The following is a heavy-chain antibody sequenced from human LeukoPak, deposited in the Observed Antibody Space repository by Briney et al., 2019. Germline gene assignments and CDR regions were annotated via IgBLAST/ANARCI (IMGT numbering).Heavy chain of an antibody. V-gene: IGHV3-23*01. CDR1: GFTFGSHA. Sequence: GGSLRLSCEASGFTFGSHAMYWVRQAPGKGLEWVAGIFGSGGSPHYADPVKGRFTITRDNSRNTVYLQINSLRAEDTAIYYCGKTTVGYSSGQKPAWPVDYWGQGTLVTVSS. D-gene: IGHD5-18*01. J-gene: IGHJ4*02. CDR2: IFGSGGSP. CDR3: GKTTVGYSSGQKPAWPVDY.